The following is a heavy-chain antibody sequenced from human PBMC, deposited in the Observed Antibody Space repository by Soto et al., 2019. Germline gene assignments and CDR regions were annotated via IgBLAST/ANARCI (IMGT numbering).Heavy chain of an antibody. D-gene: IGHD6-19*01. Sequence: QVQLVQSGAEVKKPGASVKVSCKASGYTFTSYGISWVRQAPGQGLEWMGWISAYNGNTNYAQKLQGRVTMTTDTYTSTAYMERRSLRSDDTAVYYCARVPRGWYVVYYFDYWGQGTLVTVSS. J-gene: IGHJ4*02. CDR1: GYTFTSYG. CDR3: ARVPRGWYVVYYFDY. CDR2: ISAYNGNT. V-gene: IGHV1-18*01.